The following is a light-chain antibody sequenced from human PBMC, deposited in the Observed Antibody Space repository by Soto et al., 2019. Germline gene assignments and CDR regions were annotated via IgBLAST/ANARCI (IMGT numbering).Light chain of an antibody. CDR2: GNS. V-gene: IGLV1-40*01. Sequence: QSVLTQPPSVSGAPGQRVTISCTGSSSNIGAGYDVHWYQQLPGTAPKLLIYGNSNRPSGVPDRFSGSKSGTSASLAITWLQAEDEADYYCQSYDSSLGGASYVFGPGTKVTVL. CDR3: QSYDSSLGGASYV. J-gene: IGLJ1*01. CDR1: SSNIGAGYD.